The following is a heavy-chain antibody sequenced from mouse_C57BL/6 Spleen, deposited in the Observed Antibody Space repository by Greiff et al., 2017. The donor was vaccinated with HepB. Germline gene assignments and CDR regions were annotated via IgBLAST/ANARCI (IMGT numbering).Heavy chain of an antibody. J-gene: IGHJ4*01. D-gene: IGHD4-1*01. CDR3: ARDWDRYAMDY. CDR1: GYTFTSYW. V-gene: IGHV1-7*01. Sequence: VQGVESGAELAKPGASVKLSCKASGYTFTSYWMHWVKQRPGQGLEWIGYINPSSGYTKYNQKFKDKATLTADKSSSTAYMQLSSLTYEDSAVYYCARDWDRYAMDYWGQGTSVTVSS. CDR2: INPSSGYT.